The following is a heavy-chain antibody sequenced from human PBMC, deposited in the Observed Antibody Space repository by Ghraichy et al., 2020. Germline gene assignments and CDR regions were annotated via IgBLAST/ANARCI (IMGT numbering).Heavy chain of an antibody. J-gene: IGHJ1*01. Sequence: ASVKVSCKASGYTFNSYGISWVREVPGQGLEWMGWISAYNGGTSYAQKLQGRVTMTTDTSTSTAYMELRSLRSDDTAVYYCARDRVAVTRVESGHWGQGTLVTVSS. D-gene: IGHD2-15*01. V-gene: IGHV1-18*01. CDR1: GYTFNSYG. CDR3: ARDRVAVTRVESGH. CDR2: ISAYNGGT.